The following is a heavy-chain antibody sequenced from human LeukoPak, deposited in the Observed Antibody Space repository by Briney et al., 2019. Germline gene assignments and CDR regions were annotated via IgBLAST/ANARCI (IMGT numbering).Heavy chain of an antibody. CDR3: ARVGGDRSYYYMDV. CDR1: GYTFTGDY. Sequence: ASVTVSCKASGYTFTGDYMHWVRQASGQGLEWLGRLHPNSGGTNYAQKLQGRVTMTRDTSISTAYMELSRLRSDDTAVYYCARVGGDRSYYYMDVWGKGTTVTVSS. CDR2: LHPNSGGT. V-gene: IGHV1-2*02. J-gene: IGHJ6*03. D-gene: IGHD2-21*01.